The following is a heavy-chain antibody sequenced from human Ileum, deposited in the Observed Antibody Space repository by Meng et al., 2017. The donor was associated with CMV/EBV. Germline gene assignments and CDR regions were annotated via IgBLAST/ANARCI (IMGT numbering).Heavy chain of an antibody. CDR1: GVTFGYLW. V-gene: IGHV3-15*04. CDR3: TTDRPLSGGKLIEF. CDR2: LGGQPGGGTT. Sequence: GESLKISCEASGVTFGYLWMTWVRQAPGKGPEWVALLGGQPGGGTTDYAAAVKVRFTISRDDSKRMVYLQMESMKIKDTALYYCTTDRPLSGGKLIEFWGQGTMVTVSS. J-gene: IGHJ3*01. D-gene: IGHD3-16*01.